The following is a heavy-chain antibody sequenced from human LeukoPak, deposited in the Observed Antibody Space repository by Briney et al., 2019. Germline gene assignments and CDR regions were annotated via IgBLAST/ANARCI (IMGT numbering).Heavy chain of an antibody. CDR2: ISGSGTT. Sequence: GGSLRLSGAASGFSFSSYAMNWVRQAPGKGLEWVSSISGSGTTYYADSVKCRFTISRDSARNTLYLQMNSLRAEDTAVYYCAKDSGHSSSWYYWGQGTLVTVSS. J-gene: IGHJ4*02. CDR3: AKDSGHSSSWYY. D-gene: IGHD6-13*01. V-gene: IGHV3-23*01. CDR1: GFSFSSYA.